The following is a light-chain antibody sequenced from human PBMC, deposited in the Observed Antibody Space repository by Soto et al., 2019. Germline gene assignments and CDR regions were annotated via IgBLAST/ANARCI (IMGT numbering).Light chain of an antibody. CDR3: HQYGSPLLP. CDR1: QSVSSSY. J-gene: IGKJ5*01. Sequence: EIVLTQSPGTLSLSPGERATLSCRASQSVSSSYLAWYQQKPGQAPRLLIYGASSRATGIPDRFSGSGSGTDFTLTISRLEPADFAVYYCHQYGSPLLPFRQGTPPEI. CDR2: GAS. V-gene: IGKV3-20*01.